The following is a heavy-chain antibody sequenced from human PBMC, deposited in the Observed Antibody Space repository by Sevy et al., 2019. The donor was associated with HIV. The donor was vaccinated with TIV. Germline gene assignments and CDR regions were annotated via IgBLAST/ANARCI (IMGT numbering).Heavy chain of an antibody. CDR1: GFTFSSYG. Sequence: GGSLRLSCAASGFTFSSYGMHWVRQAPGKGLEWVAVISYDGSNKYYADSVKGRFTISRDNSKNTLYLQMNSLRAEDTAVYYCAKKSKVGMRQPDGLDYRGQGTLVTVSS. V-gene: IGHV3-30*18. D-gene: IGHD1-1*01. J-gene: IGHJ4*02. CDR2: ISYDGSNK. CDR3: AKKSKVGMRQPDGLDY.